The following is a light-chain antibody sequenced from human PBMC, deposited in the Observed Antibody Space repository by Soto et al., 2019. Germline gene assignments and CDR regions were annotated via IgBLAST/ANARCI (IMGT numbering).Light chain of an antibody. Sequence: QSVLTQSSSASGSLGSSVKLTCTLSSGNSSNIIAWHQQQPGKAPRYLMKLEGSGSYNKGSGVPDRFSGSSSGADRYLTISNLQSEDEADYYCETWDNNTRVFGGGTKLTVL. V-gene: IGLV4-60*03. J-gene: IGLJ3*02. CDR1: SGNSSNI. CDR3: ETWDNNTRV. CDR2: LEGSGSY.